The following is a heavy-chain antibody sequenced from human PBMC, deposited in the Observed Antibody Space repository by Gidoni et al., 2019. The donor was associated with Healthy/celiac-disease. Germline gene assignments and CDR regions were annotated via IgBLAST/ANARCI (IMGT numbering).Heavy chain of an antibody. D-gene: IGHD3-10*01. Sequence: QVQLVESGGGLVKPGGSLRLSCAASGSTFSDYYMSWIRQAPGKGLEWVSYISSSSSYTNYADSVKGRFTISRDNAKNSLYLQMNSLRAEDTAVYYCARFGEQLIGVLDVWGQGTTVTVSS. CDR2: ISSSSSYT. CDR1: GSTFSDYY. V-gene: IGHV3-11*06. J-gene: IGHJ6*02. CDR3: ARFGEQLIGVLDV.